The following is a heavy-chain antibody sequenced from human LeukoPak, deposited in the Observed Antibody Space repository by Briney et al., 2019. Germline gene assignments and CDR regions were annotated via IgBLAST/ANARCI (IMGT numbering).Heavy chain of an antibody. V-gene: IGHV3-23*01. Sequence: LPGGSLRLSCAASGFTFSSYAMSWVRQAPGKGLEWVSAISGSGGSTYYADSVKGRFTISRDNSKNTLYLQMNDLRADDTAVYYCAKASWAGVTTTYFAYWAQGTLVTVSS. CDR2: ISGSGGST. CDR3: AKASWAGVTTTYFAY. CDR1: GFTFSSYA. J-gene: IGHJ4*02. D-gene: IGHD1-26*01.